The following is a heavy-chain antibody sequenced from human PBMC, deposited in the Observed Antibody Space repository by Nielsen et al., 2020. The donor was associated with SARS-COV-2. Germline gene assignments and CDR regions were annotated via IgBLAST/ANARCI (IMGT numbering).Heavy chain of an antibody. CDR2: IYSGGST. Sequence: GESLKISCAASGFTFSSYWMSWVRQAPGKGLEWVSVIYSGGSTYYADSVKGRFTISRDNSKNTLYLQMNSLRAEDTAVYYCARDAGTNFDYWGQGTLVTVSS. D-gene: IGHD3-10*01. J-gene: IGHJ4*02. CDR3: ARDAGTNFDY. CDR1: GFTFSSYW. V-gene: IGHV3-66*01.